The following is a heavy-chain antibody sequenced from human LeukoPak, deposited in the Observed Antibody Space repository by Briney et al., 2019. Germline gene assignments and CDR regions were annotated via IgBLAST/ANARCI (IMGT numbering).Heavy chain of an antibody. D-gene: IGHD4-17*01. CDR3: ARVKDGDSYFDY. J-gene: IGHJ4*01. V-gene: IGHV3-21*01. Sequence: GGSLRLSXAASGFTFSSYSMNWVRQAPGKGLEWVSSISSSSSYIYYADSVKGRFTISRDNAKNSLYLQMNSLRAEDTAVYYCARVKDGDSYFDYWGQGTLVTVSS. CDR2: ISSSSSYI. CDR1: GFTFSSYS.